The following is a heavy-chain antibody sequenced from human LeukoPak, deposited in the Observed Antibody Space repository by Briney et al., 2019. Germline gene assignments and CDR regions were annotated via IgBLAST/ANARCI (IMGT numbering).Heavy chain of an antibody. J-gene: IGHJ4*02. CDR2: ISYDGNNK. CDR1: GFTFSGYG. Sequence: GGSLRLSCAASGFTFSGYGMHWVRQAPGKGPEWVAVISYDGNNKYYADSVKGRFTISRDNSKNTLYLQMNSLRAEDTAVYYCASRIAAAGRVHFDYWGQGTLVTVSS. V-gene: IGHV3-30*03. CDR3: ASRIAAAGRVHFDY. D-gene: IGHD6-13*01.